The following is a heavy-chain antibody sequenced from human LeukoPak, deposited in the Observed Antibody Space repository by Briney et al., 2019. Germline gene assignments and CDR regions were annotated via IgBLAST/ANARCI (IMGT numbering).Heavy chain of an antibody. Sequence: GGSLRLSCVASGFTFSYAWMSWVRQAPGKGLEWVGRIKSKTDGGTTDYAAPVKGRITISRDDSKNTLDLQMNSLKTEDTAVYYCTTDLWVGTTRHWGQGTLVTVSS. CDR1: GFTFSYAW. D-gene: IGHD1-26*01. CDR2: IKSKTDGGTT. CDR3: TTDLWVGTTRH. V-gene: IGHV3-15*01. J-gene: IGHJ4*02.